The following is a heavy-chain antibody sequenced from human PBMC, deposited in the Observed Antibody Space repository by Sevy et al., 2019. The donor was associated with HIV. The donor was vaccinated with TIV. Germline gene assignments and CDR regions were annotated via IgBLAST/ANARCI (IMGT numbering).Heavy chain of an antibody. CDR3: AKDQVKGDYGDYYYYYGMDV. Sequence: GGSLRLSCAGSGSTFSSYGVHWVRQTPGKGEEWVAFVPYHGRNKFYADSVKGRFTISRDNSNNTLYLQMNSLRPEDTAVYYCAKDQVKGDYGDYYYYYGMDVWGQGTTVTVSS. V-gene: IGHV3-30*02. CDR2: VPYHGRNK. J-gene: IGHJ6*02. D-gene: IGHD4-17*01. CDR1: GSTFSSYG.